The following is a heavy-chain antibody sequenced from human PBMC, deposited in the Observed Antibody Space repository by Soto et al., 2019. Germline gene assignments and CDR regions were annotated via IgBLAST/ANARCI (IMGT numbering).Heavy chain of an antibody. CDR1: GFDFSSYA. D-gene: IGHD2-2*01. CDR3: AQSSCSSNSCFFLWLDP. CDR2: ISGTGVPT. Sequence: GVLRLSCAASGFDFSSYAMSWVRQAPGKGLECISLISGTGVPTLYAESVKGRFSVSRDNSKDTLFLEMNNLGVDDTAMYYCAQSSCSSNSCFFLWLDPWAREPWSP. V-gene: IGHV3-23*01. J-gene: IGHJ5*02.